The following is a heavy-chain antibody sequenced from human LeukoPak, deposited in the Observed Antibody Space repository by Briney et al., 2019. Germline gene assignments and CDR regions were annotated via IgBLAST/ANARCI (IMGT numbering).Heavy chain of an antibody. CDR2: IYYSGST. V-gene: IGHV4-59*08. Sequence: SSETLSLTCTVSGGSISSYYWSWIRQPPGKGLEWIGYIYYSGSTNYNPSLKSRVTISVDTSKNQFSLKLSSVTATDTAVYYCASTESGYSTYWGQGTLVTVSS. D-gene: IGHD5-18*01. J-gene: IGHJ4*02. CDR3: ASTESGYSTY. CDR1: GGSISSYY.